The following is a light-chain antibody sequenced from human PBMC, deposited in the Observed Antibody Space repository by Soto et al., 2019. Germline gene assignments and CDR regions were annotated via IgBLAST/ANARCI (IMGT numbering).Light chain of an antibody. V-gene: IGKV3-15*01. CDR1: QSVSSN. J-gene: IGKJ1*01. CDR2: GAS. Sequence: IVLTQSPATLPLSPGERATLSCRASQSVSSNLAWYQQKPGQAPRLLIYGASTRATGIPARFSGSGSGTDFILTITSLQSEDFAVYYCQQYYHWPRTFGQGTKVDIK. CDR3: QQYYHWPRT.